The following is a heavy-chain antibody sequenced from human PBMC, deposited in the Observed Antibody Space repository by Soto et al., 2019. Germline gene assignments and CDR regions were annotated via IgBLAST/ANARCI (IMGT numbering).Heavy chain of an antibody. D-gene: IGHD6-13*01. V-gene: IGHV3-7*01. Sequence: EVQLVESGGGLVQPGGSLRLSCAASGFTFSSYWMSWVRQAPGKGLEWVANINQDGSEKDYVDSVKGRFTISIDNPKNSLYLQMNSLRADDTAVYYCARESISSWYDLFDPWGQGTLVTVSS. CDR2: INQDGSEK. CDR3: ARESISSWYDLFDP. J-gene: IGHJ5*02. CDR1: GFTFSSYW.